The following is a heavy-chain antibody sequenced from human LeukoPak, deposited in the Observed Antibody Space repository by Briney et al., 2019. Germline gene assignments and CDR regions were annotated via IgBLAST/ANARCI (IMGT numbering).Heavy chain of an antibody. CDR1: GFTFSGSA. CDR3: TSLYNSAFDI. CDR2: IRSKANNYAT. D-gene: IGHD1-1*01. Sequence: GGSLRFSCAASGFTFSGSAIHWVRQASGKGLEWVGRIRSKANNYATAYAASVKGRFTVSRDDSKNTAYLQMNSLKTEDTAVYFCTSLYNSAFDIWGQGTMVTVSS. J-gene: IGHJ3*02. V-gene: IGHV3-73*01.